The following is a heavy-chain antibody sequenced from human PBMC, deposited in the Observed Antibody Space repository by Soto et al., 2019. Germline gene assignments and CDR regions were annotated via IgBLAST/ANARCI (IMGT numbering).Heavy chain of an antibody. V-gene: IGHV4-34*01. CDR1: GGSFSGYY. J-gene: IGHJ2*01. Sequence: PSETLSLTCAVCGGSFSGYYWSWIRQTPGKGLEWIGEINHSGTTNYDPSLKSRVTISVDTSKIQFSLKLSSVTAADTAVYYCAREGSTSLRYFDLWGRGTLVTVSS. CDR3: AREGSTSLRYFDL. D-gene: IGHD2-2*01. CDR2: INHSGTT.